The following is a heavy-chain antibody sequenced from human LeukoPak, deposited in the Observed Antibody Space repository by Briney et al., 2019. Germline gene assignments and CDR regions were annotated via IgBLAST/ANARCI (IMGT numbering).Heavy chain of an antibody. J-gene: IGHJ4*02. CDR3: ARDRIRDGLGLYYFDY. V-gene: IGHV3-30*04. D-gene: IGHD3-10*01. CDR2: ISYDGSNK. CDR1: GFTFSSYA. Sequence: PGGSLRLSCAASGFTFSSYAMSWVRQAPGKGLEWVAVISYDGSNKYYADSVKGRFTISRDNSKNTLYLQMNSLRAEDTAVYYCARDRIRDGLGLYYFDYWGQGTLVTVSS.